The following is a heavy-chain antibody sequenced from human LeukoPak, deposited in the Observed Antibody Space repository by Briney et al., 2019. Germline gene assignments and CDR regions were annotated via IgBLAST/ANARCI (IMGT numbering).Heavy chain of an antibody. Sequence: ASVKVSCKASGYIFTSYSISWARQAPGQGLEWMGWISAYNGNTIYAQKVKGRVTMTTDTSTSTAYMELRSLKSDDTAVYYCARASYCSGGSCYSDYWGQGTLVTVSS. CDR1: GYIFTSYS. D-gene: IGHD2-15*01. CDR2: ISAYNGNT. V-gene: IGHV1-18*01. CDR3: ARASYCSGGSCYSDY. J-gene: IGHJ4*02.